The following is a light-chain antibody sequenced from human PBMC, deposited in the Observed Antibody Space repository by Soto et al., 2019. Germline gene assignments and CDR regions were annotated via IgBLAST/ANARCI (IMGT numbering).Light chain of an antibody. Sequence: TPSPGTLSLSLGVRATLSCRSSQSISSWLAWYQQKPVKTPKLLHYKAYSLDSRVPLRFSGSVSGIELTFPIYSLQRDDFATYYGKQYNSYSLISGGGSKV. V-gene: IGKV1-5*03. CDR1: QSISSW. CDR2: KAY. CDR3: KQYNSYSLI. J-gene: IGKJ4*01.